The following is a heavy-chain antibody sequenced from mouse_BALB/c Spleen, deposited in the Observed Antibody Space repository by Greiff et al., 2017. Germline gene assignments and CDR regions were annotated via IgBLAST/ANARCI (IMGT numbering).Heavy chain of an antibody. V-gene: IGHV14-3*02. J-gene: IGHJ2*01. Sequence: VQLQQSGAELVKPGASVKLSCTASGFNIKDTYMHWVKQRPEQGLEWIGRIDPANGNTKYDPKFQGKATITADTSSNTAYLQLSSLTSEDTAVYYCASPFITTVVEDFDYWGQGTTLTVSS. CDR3: ASPFITTVVEDFDY. D-gene: IGHD1-1*01. CDR1: GFNIKDTY. CDR2: IDPANGNT.